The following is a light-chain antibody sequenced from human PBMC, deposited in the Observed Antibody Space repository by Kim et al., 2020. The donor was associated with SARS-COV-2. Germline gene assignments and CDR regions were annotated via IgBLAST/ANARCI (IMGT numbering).Light chain of an antibody. CDR3: CSCAGSSTYV. CDR2: EVS. CDR1: SSDVGSYNL. J-gene: IGLJ1*01. Sequence: QSALTQPASVSGSPGQSITIPCTGTSSDVGSYNLVSWYQQHPGKAPKLMIYEVSKRPSGVSNRFSGSKSGNTASLTISGLQAEDEADYYCCSCAGSSTYVFGTGTKVTVL. V-gene: IGLV2-23*02.